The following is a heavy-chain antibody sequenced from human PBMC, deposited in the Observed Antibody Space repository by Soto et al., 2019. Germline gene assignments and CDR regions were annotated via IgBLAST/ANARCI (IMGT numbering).Heavy chain of an antibody. CDR3: VSGDNWNDEASDY. D-gene: IGHD1-1*01. CDR1: GFMFSNHG. Sequence: QVQLVESGGGVVQPGRSLRLSCAASGFMFSNHGMHWVRQAPGKGLEWVAVIWSDGNNRYYADSVKGRFTISRDNSKKTLDLQMDSLRAEDTAVYYCVSGDNWNDEASDYWGQGTLVTVSS. J-gene: IGHJ4*02. V-gene: IGHV3-33*01. CDR2: IWSDGNNR.